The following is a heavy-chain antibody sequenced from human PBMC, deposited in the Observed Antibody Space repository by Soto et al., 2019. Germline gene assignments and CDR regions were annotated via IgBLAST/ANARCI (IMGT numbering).Heavy chain of an antibody. CDR3: PGALDPPPARIPYVPYYMDV. Sequence: QVQLVQSGAEVKKPGASVKVSCKASGYTFTSYGISWVRQAPGQGLEWMGWISAYNGNTNFAQKLQGRVTMTTDTSTSTAYMELRSQRSDDTAVYYCPGALDPPPARIPYVPYYMDVWGKGTTVTVSS. V-gene: IGHV1-18*01. CDR1: GYTFTSYG. CDR2: ISAYNGNT. D-gene: IGHD6-6*01. J-gene: IGHJ6*03.